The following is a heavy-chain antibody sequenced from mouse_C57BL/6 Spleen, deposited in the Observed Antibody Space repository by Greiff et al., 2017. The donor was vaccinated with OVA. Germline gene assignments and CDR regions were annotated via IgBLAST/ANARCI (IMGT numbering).Heavy chain of an antibody. CDR1: GYTFTRYW. CDR3: ARPHYYGSSYDAMDY. V-gene: IGHV1-64*01. J-gene: IGHJ4*01. CDR2: IHPNSGST. Sequence: QVQLQQPGAELVKPGASVKLSCKASGYTFTRYWMHWVKQRPGQGLEWIGMIHPNSGSTNYNEKFKSKATLTVDKSSSTAYMQLSSLTSEDSAVYYCARPHYYGSSYDAMDYWGQGTSVTVSS. D-gene: IGHD1-1*01.